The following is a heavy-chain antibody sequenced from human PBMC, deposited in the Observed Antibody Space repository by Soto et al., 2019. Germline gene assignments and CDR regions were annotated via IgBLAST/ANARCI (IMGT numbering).Heavy chain of an antibody. CDR3: ARGGRNIVATYYGMDV. CDR1: GGSFSDYY. D-gene: IGHD5-12*01. Sequence: SETLCLTCAVYGGSFSDYYLNWIRQPPGKGLEWIGEINHSGSTNYNPSLKSRVTISVDTSKNQFSLKLSSVTAADTAVYYCARGGRNIVATYYGMDVWGQGTTVTVSS. J-gene: IGHJ6*02. CDR2: INHSGST. V-gene: IGHV4-34*01.